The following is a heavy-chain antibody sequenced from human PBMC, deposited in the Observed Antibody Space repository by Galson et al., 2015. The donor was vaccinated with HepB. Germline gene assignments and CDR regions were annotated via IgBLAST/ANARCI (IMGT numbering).Heavy chain of an antibody. CDR2: IDPSDSYT. CDR3: ARHNLCIAAAGCGMDV. CDR1: GYSFTSYW. D-gene: IGHD6-13*01. J-gene: IGHJ6*02. Sequence: QSGAEVKKPGESLRISCKGSGYSFTSYWISWVRQMPGKGLEWMGRIDPSDSYTNYSPSFQGHVTISADKSISTAYLQWSSLKASDTAMYYCARHNLCIAAAGCGMDVWGQGTTVTVSS. V-gene: IGHV5-10-1*01.